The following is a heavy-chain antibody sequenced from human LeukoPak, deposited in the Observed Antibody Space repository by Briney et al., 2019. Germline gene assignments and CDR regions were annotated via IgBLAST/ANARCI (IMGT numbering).Heavy chain of an antibody. V-gene: IGHV3-9*01. J-gene: IGHJ4*02. Sequence: PGRSLRLSCAASGFTFDDYAMHWVRQAPGKGLEWVSGISWNSGSIGYADSVKGRFTISRDNAKNSLYLQMNSLRAEDTAVYYCARLYGDYNGFDYWGQGTLVTVSS. CDR2: ISWNSGSI. D-gene: IGHD4-17*01. CDR3: ARLYGDYNGFDY. CDR1: GFTFDDYA.